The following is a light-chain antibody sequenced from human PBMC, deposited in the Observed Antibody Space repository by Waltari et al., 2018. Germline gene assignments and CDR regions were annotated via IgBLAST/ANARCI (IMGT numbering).Light chain of an antibody. J-gene: IGKJ4*01. CDR3: QQYYTTPLT. Sequence: DIVMTQSPDSLAVSLGERATINCKSSQSLLYSSNNKNYLAWYQQKPGQAPELLIYWASTRESGVPDRFSVSGSGTDFTLTISSLQAEDVAAYYCQQYYTTPLTFGGGTKVEIK. CDR2: WAS. V-gene: IGKV4-1*01. CDR1: QSLLYSSNNKNY.